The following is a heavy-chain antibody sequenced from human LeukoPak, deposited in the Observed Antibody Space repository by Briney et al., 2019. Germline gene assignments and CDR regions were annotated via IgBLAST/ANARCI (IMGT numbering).Heavy chain of an antibody. D-gene: IGHD5-18*01. V-gene: IGHV4-34*01. CDR3: ARDDRQYSSYDY. Sequence: SETLSLTCAVYGGSFSGYYWSWIRQPPGKGLEWIREINHSGSTNYNPSLKSRVTISVDTSKNQFSLKLSSVTAADTAVYFCARDDRQYSSYDYWGQGTLVTVSS. CDR1: GGSFSGYY. J-gene: IGHJ4*02. CDR2: INHSGST.